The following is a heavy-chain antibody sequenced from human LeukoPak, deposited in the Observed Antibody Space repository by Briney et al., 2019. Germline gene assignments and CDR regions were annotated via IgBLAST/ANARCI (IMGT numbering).Heavy chain of an antibody. CDR1: GFTFSSYA. D-gene: IGHD6-19*01. CDR2: ISGSGGST. CDR3: ARDLPHVIAVTGPFDY. Sequence: PGGSLRLSCAASGFTFSSYAMSWVRQAPGKGLEWVSAISGSGGSTYYADSVQGRFTISRDNSKNTLYLQMNSLRDEDTAVYYCARDLPHVIAVTGPFDYWGQGTLVTVSS. J-gene: IGHJ4*02. V-gene: IGHV3-23*01.